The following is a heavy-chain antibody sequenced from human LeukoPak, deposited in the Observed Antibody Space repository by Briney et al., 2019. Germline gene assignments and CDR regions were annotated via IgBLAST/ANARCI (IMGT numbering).Heavy chain of an antibody. CDR2: IYYSGST. CDR3: ARHSYYYDSSGYYPGHPYFQH. CDR1: GGSISSYY. J-gene: IGHJ1*01. D-gene: IGHD3-22*01. V-gene: IGHV4-59*08. Sequence: SEALSLTCTVSGGSISSYYWSWIRQPPGKGLEWIGYIYYSGSTNYNPSLKSRVTISVDTSKNQFSLKLSSVTAADTAVYYCARHSYYYDSSGYYPGHPYFQHWGQAPWSPSPQ.